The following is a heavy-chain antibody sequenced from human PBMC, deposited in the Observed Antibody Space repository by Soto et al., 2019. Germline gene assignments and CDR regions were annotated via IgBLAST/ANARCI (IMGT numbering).Heavy chain of an antibody. V-gene: IGHV5-51*01. Sequence: GESLKISCKGSGYSFTSYWIGWVRQTPGKGLEWMGIIYPGDSDTRYSPSFQGQVTISADKSISTAYLQWSSLKASDTAMYYCARRDSYGWSHNWFDPWGQGTLVTVSS. CDR1: GYSFTSYW. D-gene: IGHD5-18*01. CDR3: ARRDSYGWSHNWFDP. J-gene: IGHJ5*02. CDR2: IYPGDSDT.